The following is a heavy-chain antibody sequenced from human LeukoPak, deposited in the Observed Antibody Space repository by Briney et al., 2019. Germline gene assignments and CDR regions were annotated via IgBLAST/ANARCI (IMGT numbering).Heavy chain of an antibody. V-gene: IGHV4-39*01. CDR3: AVVVVPTATVDY. J-gene: IGHJ4*02. CDR2: IYYSGST. Sequence: SETLSLTCSVSGDSISSSSYYWGWIRQPPGKGLEWIASIYYSGSTYYNPSLKSRVTISVDTSKNQFSLKLSSVTAADTAVYYCAVVVVPTATVDYWGQGTLVTVSS. CDR1: GDSISSSSYY. D-gene: IGHD2-2*01.